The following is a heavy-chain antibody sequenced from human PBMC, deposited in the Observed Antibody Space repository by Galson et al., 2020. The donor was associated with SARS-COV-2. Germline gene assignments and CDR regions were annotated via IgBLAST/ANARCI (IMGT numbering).Heavy chain of an antibody. CDR1: GGTFSKYA. V-gene: IGHV1-69*13. D-gene: IGHD1-26*01. J-gene: IGHJ4*02. Sequence: SVKVSCRPSGGTFSKYAITWVRQAPGQGLEWMGVIIPMFGTTRYAQIFEGRVTLTADDSTSTAYMEISSLRSEDTAVYYCARCQTDSGSCTQIDYWGQGTLVTVSS. CDR2: IIPMFGTT. CDR3: ARCQTDSGSCTQIDY.